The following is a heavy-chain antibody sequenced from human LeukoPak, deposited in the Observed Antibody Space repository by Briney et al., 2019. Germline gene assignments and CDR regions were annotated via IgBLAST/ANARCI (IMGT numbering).Heavy chain of an antibody. CDR2: INHSGST. D-gene: IGHD4-11*01. Sequence: PSETLSLTCAVYGRSFSGYYWSWIRQPPGKGLEWIGEINHSGSTNYNPSLKSRVTISVDTSKNQFSLKLSSVTAADTAVYYCARNRGSTVITDQYYYYYMDVWGKGTTVTVSS. CDR1: GRSFSGYY. CDR3: ARNRGSTVITDQYYYYYMDV. J-gene: IGHJ6*03. V-gene: IGHV4-34*01.